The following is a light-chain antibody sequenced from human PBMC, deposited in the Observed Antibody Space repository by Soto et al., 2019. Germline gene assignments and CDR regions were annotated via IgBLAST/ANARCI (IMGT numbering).Light chain of an antibody. V-gene: IGLV2-14*01. CDR2: EVR. CDR1: SSDVGDYDF. J-gene: IGLJ1*01. CDR3: SSYTSDSAVYV. Sequence: QSVLTQPASVSGSPGQSITISCTGTSSDVGDYDFVSWYQQHPGVAPKLMIYEVRNRPSGVSNRFSGSKSGNTASLTISGLQTEDEADYYCSSYTSDSAVYVFGGGTKLTVL.